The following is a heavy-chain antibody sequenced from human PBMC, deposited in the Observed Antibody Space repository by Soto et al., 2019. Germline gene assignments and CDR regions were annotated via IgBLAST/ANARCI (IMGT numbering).Heavy chain of an antibody. CDR2: ISGNSGST. D-gene: IGHD2-15*01. Sequence: GSLRLSCSVSGFTFSNYAMIWVRQAPGKGLEWVSGISGNSGSTYYADSVKGRFTISRDNSKNTLYLQMNSLRTEDTAVYYCAKDIVVVIAAGDAFDIWGQGTMVTVSS. V-gene: IGHV3-23*01. CDR1: GFTFSNYA. CDR3: AKDIVVVIAAGDAFDI. J-gene: IGHJ3*02.